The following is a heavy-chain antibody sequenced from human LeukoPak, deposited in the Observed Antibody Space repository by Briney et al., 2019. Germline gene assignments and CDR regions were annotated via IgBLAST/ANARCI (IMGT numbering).Heavy chain of an antibody. V-gene: IGHV3-15*01. CDR1: GFTFDDYG. J-gene: IGHJ4*02. Sequence: GGSLRLSCAASGFTFDDYGMSWVRQAPGKGLEWVGRIKSKTDGGTTDYAAPVKGRFTISRDDSKNTLYLQMNSLKTEDTAVYYCTTSEVGATSLDYWGQGTLVTVSS. CDR3: TTSEVGATSLDY. D-gene: IGHD1-26*01. CDR2: IKSKTDGGTT.